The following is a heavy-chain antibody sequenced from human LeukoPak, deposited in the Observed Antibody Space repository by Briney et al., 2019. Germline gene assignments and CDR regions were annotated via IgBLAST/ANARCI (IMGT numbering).Heavy chain of an antibody. V-gene: IGHV3-23*01. CDR2: ISDSGGSI. CDR1: RFTFSSYA. J-gene: IGHJ4*02. CDR3: VKNMESYGDSSTDS. D-gene: IGHD4-17*01. Sequence: GGSLRLSCAASRFTFSSYATSWVRQAPGKGPEWVSAISDSGGSIHYADSVKGRFTISRDNSKNTLHLQMKSLRAEDTAVYYCVKNMESYGDSSTDSWGQGTLVTVSS.